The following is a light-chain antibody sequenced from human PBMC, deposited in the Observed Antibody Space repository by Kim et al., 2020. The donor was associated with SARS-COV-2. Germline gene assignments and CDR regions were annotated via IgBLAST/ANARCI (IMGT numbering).Light chain of an antibody. V-gene: IGLV3-1*01. Sequence: VSVSPGQTASITCSGDKLGDKYACWYQQKPGQSPILVIYQDSKRPSGIPGRFSGSNSRNTATLIISGTQAMDEADYDCQAWDSSVVFGGGTQLTV. J-gene: IGLJ2*01. CDR1: KLGDKY. CDR3: QAWDSSVV. CDR2: QDS.